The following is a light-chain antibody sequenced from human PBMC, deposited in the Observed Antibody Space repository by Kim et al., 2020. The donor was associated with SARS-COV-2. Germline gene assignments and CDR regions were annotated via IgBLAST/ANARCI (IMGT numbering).Light chain of an antibody. CDR3: QSYDDNIWV. V-gene: IGLV6-57*01. CDR1: SGSIVSDF. J-gene: IGLJ3*02. CDR2: EDH. Sequence: GNTVIISCTRSSGSIVSDFVQWFQQRPGSSPTTVIYEDHKRPSGVPDRFSGSVDSSSNSASLTISGLRAEDEADYYCQSYDDNIWVFGGGTKLTVL.